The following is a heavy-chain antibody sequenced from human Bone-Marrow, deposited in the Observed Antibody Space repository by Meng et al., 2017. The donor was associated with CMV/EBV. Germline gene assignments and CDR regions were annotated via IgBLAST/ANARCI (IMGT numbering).Heavy chain of an antibody. V-gene: IGHV4-34*01. CDR3: AGGRRYGSCSSTSCSLCYYYYYGMDV. J-gene: IGHJ6*01. CDR2: INHSGST. D-gene: IGHD2-2*01. Sequence: SETLSLTCAVYGGSFSGYYRSWIRQPPGKGLEWIGEINHSGSTNYNPSLKRRVTKSVDTSKDQLSLKLGSVTAADTAVYDCAGGRRYGSCSSTSCSLCYYYYYGMDVWGQGTTVTGSS. CDR1: GGSFSGYY.